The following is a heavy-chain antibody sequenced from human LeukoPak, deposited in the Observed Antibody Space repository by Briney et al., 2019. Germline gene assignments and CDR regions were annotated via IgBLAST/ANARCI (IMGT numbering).Heavy chain of an antibody. CDR2: ISSSSSYI. J-gene: IGHJ3*02. V-gene: IGHV3-21*01. CDR3: ARDLGVSSSWYVAFDI. Sequence: GGSLRLSCAASGFTFSSHSMNWVRQAPGKGLEWVSSISSSSSYIYYADSVKGRFTISRDNAKNSLYLQMNSLRAEDTAVYYCARDLGVSSSWYVAFDIWGQGTMVTVSS. D-gene: IGHD6-13*01. CDR1: GFTFSSHS.